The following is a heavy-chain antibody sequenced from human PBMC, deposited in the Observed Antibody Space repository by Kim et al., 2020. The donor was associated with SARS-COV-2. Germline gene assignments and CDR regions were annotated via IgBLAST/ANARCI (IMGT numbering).Heavy chain of an antibody. CDR2: IKQDGSEK. CDR3: AREWGYSGYDWQQLIQTNTTTTLRSEYYYYYGMDV. CDR1: GFTFSSYW. D-gene: IGHD5-12*01. V-gene: IGHV3-7*01. Sequence: GGSLRLSCAASGFTFSSYWMSWVRQAPGKGLEWVANIKQDGSEKYYVDSVKGRFTISRDNAKNSLYLQMNSLRAEDTAVYYCAREWGYSGYDWQQLIQTNTTTTLRSEYYYYYGMDVWGQGTTVTVSS. J-gene: IGHJ6*02.